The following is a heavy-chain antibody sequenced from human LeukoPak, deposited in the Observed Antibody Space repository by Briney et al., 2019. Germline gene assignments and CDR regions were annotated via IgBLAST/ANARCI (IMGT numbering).Heavy chain of an antibody. CDR1: VYTFTGFH. CDR2: INPNSGGT. D-gene: IGHD6-19*01. CDR3: ARAEYSSGWSDY. V-gene: IGHV1-2*02. Sequence: GASVKVSCKASVYTFTGFHIHWVPQAPGQGLEWMGWINPNSGGTEYAQKFQGRVTMTRDTSINTAYMELSSLRSDDTAVYYCARAEYSSGWSDYWGQGTLVTVSS. J-gene: IGHJ4*02.